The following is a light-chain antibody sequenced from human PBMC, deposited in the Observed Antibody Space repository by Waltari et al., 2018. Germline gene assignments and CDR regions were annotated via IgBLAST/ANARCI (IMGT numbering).Light chain of an antibody. CDR1: QSISNY. Sequence: ELVLPQSPATLSLSPGERATLSCRASQSISNYLAWYQQKRGQAPRLLLYDTPNRATGIPARFSGSGSGTEFTLTSSSLEPEDFAVYYCHQRSDWGTFGGGTKVEI. CDR2: DTP. CDR3: HQRSDWGT. V-gene: IGKV3-11*01. J-gene: IGKJ4*01.